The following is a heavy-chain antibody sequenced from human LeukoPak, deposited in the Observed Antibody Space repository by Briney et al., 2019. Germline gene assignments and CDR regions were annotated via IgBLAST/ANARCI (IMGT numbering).Heavy chain of an antibody. J-gene: IGHJ3*02. CDR1: GFTFRSYD. D-gene: IGHD5/OR15-5a*01. CDR3: VRGGIRVSGIDAFDI. Sequence: GGSLRLSCTASGFTFRSYDMHWVRQLPGGGLEWVSAIGIGDDTHYPDSVKGRFTIFRENAKNSLYLQMNTLRDGDTAVYYCVRGGIRVSGIDAFDIWGQGTMVTVSS. CDR2: IGIGDDT. V-gene: IGHV3-13*01.